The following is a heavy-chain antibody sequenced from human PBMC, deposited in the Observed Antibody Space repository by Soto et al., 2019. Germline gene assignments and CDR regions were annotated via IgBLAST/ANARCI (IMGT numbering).Heavy chain of an antibody. D-gene: IGHD3-10*01. CDR3: ARDGGFGELKY. CDR2: IIPVIGTT. J-gene: IGHJ4*02. V-gene: IGHV1-69*11. Sequence: SVKVSCKASAGNFSGYPINWVRQAPGEGLEWMGRIIPVIGTTNDAQRFEGRVTFTADESTNTAYMELRGLLSGDTAVYYCARDGGFGELKYWGPGTLVTVS. CDR1: AGNFSGYP.